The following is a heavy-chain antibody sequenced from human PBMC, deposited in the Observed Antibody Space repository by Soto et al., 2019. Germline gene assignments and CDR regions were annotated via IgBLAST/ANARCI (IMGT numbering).Heavy chain of an antibody. D-gene: IGHD6-13*01. CDR3: ARRAVEEGSSWDLFDY. Sequence: QLQLQESGPGLVKPSETLSLTCTVSGGSISSSSYYWGWIRQPPGKGLEWIGSIYYSGSTYYNPSLKSRVTISVDTSKNQFSLKLSSVTAADTAVYYCARRAVEEGSSWDLFDYWGQGTLVTVSS. CDR1: GGSISSSSYY. CDR2: IYYSGST. J-gene: IGHJ4*02. V-gene: IGHV4-39*01.